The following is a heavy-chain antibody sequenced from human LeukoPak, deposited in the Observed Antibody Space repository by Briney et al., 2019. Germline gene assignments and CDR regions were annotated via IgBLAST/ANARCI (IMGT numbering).Heavy chain of an antibody. V-gene: IGHV3-23*01. CDR2: ISGSDHST. CDR3: AKGPWPYFDY. J-gene: IGHJ4*02. Sequence: QAGGSLRLSCAASGFTFSNYAMSWVRQAPGKGLEWVSAISGSDHSTYYADSVKGRFTISRDNSKNALCLQMNSLRAEDTAVYYCAKGPWPYFDYWDQGTLVTVSS. CDR1: GFTFSNYA.